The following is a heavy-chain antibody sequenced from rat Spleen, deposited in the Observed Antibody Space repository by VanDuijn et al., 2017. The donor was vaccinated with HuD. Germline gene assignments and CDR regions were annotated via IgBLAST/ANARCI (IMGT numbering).Heavy chain of an antibody. CDR1: GFSLTSYL. Sequence: QVQLKESGPDLVQPSQTLSLTCTVSGFSLTSYLVSWVRQPPGKGLEWMGVIWTGGTTTYNSLLKSRLSISRDTSKSQVFLKMNSLQTEDTAIYFCTGGGYIPLFAYWGQGTLVTVSS. CDR3: TGGGYIPLFAY. V-gene: IGHV2-15*01. J-gene: IGHJ3*01. D-gene: IGHD2-2*01. CDR2: IWTGGTT.